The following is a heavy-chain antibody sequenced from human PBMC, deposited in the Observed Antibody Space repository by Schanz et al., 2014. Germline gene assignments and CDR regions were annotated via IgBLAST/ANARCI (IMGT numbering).Heavy chain of an antibody. CDR1: GFTFSSYL. D-gene: IGHD6-19*01. Sequence: EVQLVESGGGLVQPGGSLTLSCAASGFTFSSYLMSWVRQAPGKGLEWVSGIGGSGGSTDYADSVKGRFTISRDNSKNTVYLQMNSLRAEDTALYFCATDYSGGGCHIWGQGTMVTVSS. V-gene: IGHV3-23*04. J-gene: IGHJ3*02. CDR3: ATDYSGGGCHI. CDR2: IGGSGGST.